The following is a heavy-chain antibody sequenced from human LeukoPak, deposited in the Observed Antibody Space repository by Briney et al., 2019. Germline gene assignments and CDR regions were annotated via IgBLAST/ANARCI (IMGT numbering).Heavy chain of an antibody. D-gene: IGHD2-15*01. Sequence: QSGGSLRLSCAASGFTFSSYAMSWVRQAPGKGLEWVSAISGSGGSTYYADSVKGRFTISRDNSKNTLYLQMNSLRAEDTAVYYCAKDRIKEDIVVVVAVPNWFDPWGQGTLVTVSS. CDR3: AKDRIKEDIVVVVAVPNWFDP. V-gene: IGHV3-23*01. CDR2: ISGSGGST. CDR1: GFTFSSYA. J-gene: IGHJ5*02.